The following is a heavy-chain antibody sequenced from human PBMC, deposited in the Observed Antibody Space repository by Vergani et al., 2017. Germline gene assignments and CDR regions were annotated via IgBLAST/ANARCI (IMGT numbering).Heavy chain of an antibody. D-gene: IGHD6-19*01. Sequence: EVQLVESGGGLVQPGGSLRLSCAASGFTFSSYWMSWVRQAPGKGLEWVANIKQDGSEKYYVDSVKGRFTISRDNAKNSLYLQMNSLRAEDTAVYYCAKDHRGIAVAGTRVDYWGQGTLVTVSS. CDR1: GFTFSSYW. CDR2: IKQDGSEK. CDR3: AKDHRGIAVAGTRVDY. J-gene: IGHJ4*02. V-gene: IGHV3-7*03.